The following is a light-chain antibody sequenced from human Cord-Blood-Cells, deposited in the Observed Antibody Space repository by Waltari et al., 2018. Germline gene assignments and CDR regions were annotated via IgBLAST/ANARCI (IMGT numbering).Light chain of an antibody. CDR2: DVS. Sequence: QSALPQPASVSGSPGQSITIPCTGTSSAVGGYNYVSWYQQHPGKAPKLMIYDVSNRPSGVSNRFSGSKSGNTASLTISGLQAEDEADYYCSSYTSSSTVVFGGGTKLTVL. CDR1: SSAVGGYNY. J-gene: IGLJ2*01. CDR3: SSYTSSSTVV. V-gene: IGLV2-14*01.